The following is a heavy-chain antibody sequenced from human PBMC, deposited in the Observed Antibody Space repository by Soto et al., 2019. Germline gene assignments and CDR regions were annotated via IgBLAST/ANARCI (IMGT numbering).Heavy chain of an antibody. CDR3: PRSDGWDLNWFDS. CDR2: VNPNRANT. CDR1: GYRFSNYD. V-gene: IGHV1-8*01. D-gene: IGHD6-19*01. Sequence: QVQLVQSGAEVKKPGASVKVSCKASGYRFSNYDMNWVRQAPGQGLEWMGWVNPNRANTGYAQKFRGRLTLTTNTSITTAYMELSSLTSEDTAVYYCPRSDGWDLNWFDSWGQGTLVTVSS. J-gene: IGHJ5*01.